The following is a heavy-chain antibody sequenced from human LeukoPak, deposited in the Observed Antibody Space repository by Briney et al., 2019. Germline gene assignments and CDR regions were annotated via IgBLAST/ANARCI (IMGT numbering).Heavy chain of an antibody. CDR1: GYTFAGYY. J-gene: IGHJ3*02. CDR2: INPNSGGT. V-gene: IGHV1-2*02. D-gene: IGHD1-26*01. CDR3: ARLRADLDAFDI. Sequence: GASVKVSCKASGYTFAGYYMHGGRQARGQGLEWMGWINPNSGGTNYAQKFQGRVTMTRDTSISTAYMELSRLRSDDTAVYYCARLRADLDAFDIWGQGTMVTVSS.